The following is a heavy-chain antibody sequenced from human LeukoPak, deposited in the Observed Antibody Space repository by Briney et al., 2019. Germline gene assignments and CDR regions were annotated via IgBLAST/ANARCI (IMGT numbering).Heavy chain of an antibody. CDR3: AKSWGIFTYYFDY. CDR1: GFTFSSYG. Sequence: GGSLRLSCAASGFTFSSYGMHWVRQAPGKGPEWVAVISYGGNNQYYADSVKGRFTISRDNSKNTLYLQMNSLRAEDTAVYYCAKSWGIFTYYFDYWGQGTLVTVSS. CDR2: ISYGGNNQ. D-gene: IGHD3-16*01. V-gene: IGHV3-30*18. J-gene: IGHJ4*02.